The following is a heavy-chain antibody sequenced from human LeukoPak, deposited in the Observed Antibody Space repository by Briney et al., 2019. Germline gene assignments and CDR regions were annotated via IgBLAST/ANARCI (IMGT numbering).Heavy chain of an antibody. V-gene: IGHV3-23*01. J-gene: IGHJ4*02. CDR1: GFTFSNYA. CDR3: AKRLGDPRAFDY. CDR2: ISGSSGII. Sequence: GGSLRLSCAASGFTFSNYAMNWVRQAPGKGLEWVSGISGSSGIINYAAPVKGRFTISRDNSGNTLYLQMNSLRADDTAVYYCAKRLGDPRAFDYWGQGTLVTVSS. D-gene: IGHD2-21*02.